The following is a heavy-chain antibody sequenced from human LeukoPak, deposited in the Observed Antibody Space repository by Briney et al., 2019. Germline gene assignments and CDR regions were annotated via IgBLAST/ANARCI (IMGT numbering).Heavy chain of an antibody. CDR2: IQDDGAKT. D-gene: IGHD3-22*01. CDR3: ATQTITLVVVISPFDY. J-gene: IGHJ4*02. V-gene: IGHV3-30*02. Sequence: GGSLRLSCAASGFTFNTYPMHWVRQAPGKGLKGVPLIQDDGAKTNYADSVRGRFTISRDNSRSTVYLQMNSLKPDDTAVYYCATQTITLVVVISPFDYWGQGALVTVSS. CDR1: GFTFNTYP.